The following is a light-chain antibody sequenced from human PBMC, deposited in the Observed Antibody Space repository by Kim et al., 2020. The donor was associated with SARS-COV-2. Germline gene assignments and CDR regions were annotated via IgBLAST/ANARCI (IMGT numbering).Light chain of an antibody. V-gene: IGKV1-39*01. CDR2: ESS. J-gene: IGKJ1*01. CDR3: QQCYTTLLT. CDR1: QSISSY. Sequence: ASVGDRVTITCRASQSISSYLNWYQQKPGKAPKLLIYESSSLQSGVPSRCSGSGSGTDFTLTISSLQPEDFATYYCQQCYTTLLTFGQGTKVDIK.